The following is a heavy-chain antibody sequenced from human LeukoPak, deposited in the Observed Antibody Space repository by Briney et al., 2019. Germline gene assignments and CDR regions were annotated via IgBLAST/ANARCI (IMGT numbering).Heavy chain of an antibody. D-gene: IGHD6-13*01. V-gene: IGHV4-59*08. CDR2: IYYSGST. Sequence: PSETLSLTCTVSGGSISSYYWSWIRQPPGKGLEWIGYIYYSGSTNYNPSLKSRVTISVDTSKNQFSLKLSSVTAADTAVYYCARRKRGAAAGRNYYGMDVWGQGTTVTVSS. J-gene: IGHJ6*02. CDR3: ARRKRGAAAGRNYYGMDV. CDR1: GGSISSYY.